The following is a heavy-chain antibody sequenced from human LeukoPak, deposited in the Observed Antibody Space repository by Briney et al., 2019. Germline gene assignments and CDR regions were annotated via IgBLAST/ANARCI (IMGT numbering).Heavy chain of an antibody. Sequence: GESLKISCKGSGYSFTSYWIGGVRQMPGKGLEWMGIIYPGDSDTRYSPSFQGQVTISADKSISTAYLQWSSLKASDTAMYYCARQSRDGYNYLPHAFDIWGQGTMVTVSS. CDR1: GYSFTSYW. V-gene: IGHV5-51*01. D-gene: IGHD5-24*01. CDR2: IYPGDSDT. J-gene: IGHJ3*02. CDR3: ARQSRDGYNYLPHAFDI.